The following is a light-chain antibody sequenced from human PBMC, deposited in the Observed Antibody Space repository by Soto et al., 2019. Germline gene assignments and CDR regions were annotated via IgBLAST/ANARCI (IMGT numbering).Light chain of an antibody. Sequence: ENVLTQSPGTLSLSPGERATLSCRASQSISSTFLAWYQQKPGQAPRLLMYGASNRATGIPDEFRASGSGIDFALTLSKQEPEYFAVYDFQQYRSSAYSLGQRTKLEI. J-gene: IGKJ2*03. CDR1: QSISSTF. V-gene: IGKV3-20*01. CDR2: GAS. CDR3: QQYRSSAYS.